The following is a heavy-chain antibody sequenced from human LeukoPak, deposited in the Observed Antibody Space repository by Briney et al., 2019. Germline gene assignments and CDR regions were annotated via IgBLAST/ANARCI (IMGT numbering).Heavy chain of an antibody. CDR3: ARDANWNGYFDY. Sequence: GGSLRLSCAASGFTLSSYEMNWVRQAPGKGLERVSYISSSGSTIYYADSVKGRFTISRDNAKNSLNLQMNSLRAEDTAVYYCARDANWNGYFDYWGQGTLVTVSS. CDR2: ISSSGSTI. CDR1: GFTLSSYE. J-gene: IGHJ4*02. D-gene: IGHD1-20*01. V-gene: IGHV3-48*03.